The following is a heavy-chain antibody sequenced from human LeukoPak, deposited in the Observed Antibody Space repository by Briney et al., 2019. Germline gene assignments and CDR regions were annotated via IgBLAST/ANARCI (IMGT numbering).Heavy chain of an antibody. Sequence: PSETLSLTCTVSGGPISSGSYYWSWIRQPAGKGLEWIGRIYTSGSTNYNPSLKSRVTISVDTSKNQFSLKLSSVTAADTAVYYCARDTDVWDKGTTVTVSS. CDR2: IYTSGST. CDR3: ARDTDV. V-gene: IGHV4-61*02. J-gene: IGHJ6*04. CDR1: GGPISSGSYY.